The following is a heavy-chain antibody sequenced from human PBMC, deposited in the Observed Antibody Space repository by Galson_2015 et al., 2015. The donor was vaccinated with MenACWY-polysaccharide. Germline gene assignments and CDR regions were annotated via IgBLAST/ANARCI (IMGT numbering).Heavy chain of an antibody. V-gene: IGHV3-53*01. CDR1: GLIVSANY. J-gene: IGHJ6*02. CDR2: IYSGGNT. Sequence: SLRLSCAASGLIVSANYVAWFRQPPGKGLEWVSTIYSGGNTYYADSVKGRFTISRDNSKNTLYLQMNSLRADDTAMYYCARHRPRGNGMDVWGQGTTVTVSS. D-gene: IGHD1-14*01. CDR3: ARHRPRGNGMDV.